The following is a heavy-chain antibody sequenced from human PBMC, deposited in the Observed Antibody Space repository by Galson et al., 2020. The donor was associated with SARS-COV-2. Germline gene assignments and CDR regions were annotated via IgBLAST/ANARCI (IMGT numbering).Heavy chain of an antibody. J-gene: IGHJ4*02. CDR1: GDSVSSNSAA. D-gene: IGHD6-19*01. V-gene: IGHV6-1*01. Sequence: KTSETLSLTYAISGDSVSSNSAAWNWIRQSPSRGLQWLGRTYYRSKWYYEYELSVKSRIIINPDTPKNQFSLQLNSVTPEDTAFYYCTREEGARSSGWYGGHDYWGQGILVTVSS. CDR3: TREEGARSSGWYGGHDY. CDR2: TYYRSKWYY.